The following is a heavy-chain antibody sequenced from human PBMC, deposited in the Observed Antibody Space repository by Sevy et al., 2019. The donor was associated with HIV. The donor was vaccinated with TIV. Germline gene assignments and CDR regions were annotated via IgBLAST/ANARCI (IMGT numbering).Heavy chain of an antibody. CDR1: GGTFSSYA. CDR3: ARGVSGWALAKIYGMDV. J-gene: IGHJ6*02. Sequence: ASVKVSCKASGGTFSSYAISWVRQAPGQGLEWMGGIIPIFGTANYAQKFQGRVTITADESTGTAYMELSSLRSEDTAVYYCARGVSGWALAKIYGMDVWGQGTTVTVSS. CDR2: IIPIFGTA. D-gene: IGHD6-19*01. V-gene: IGHV1-69*13.